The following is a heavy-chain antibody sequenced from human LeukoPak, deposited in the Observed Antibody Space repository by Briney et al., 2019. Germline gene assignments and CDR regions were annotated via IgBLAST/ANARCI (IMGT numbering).Heavy chain of an antibody. V-gene: IGHV1-69*04. CDR3: ARDLSYYDSSGYYYEIRYLDY. CDR1: GGTFSSYA. CDR2: IIPILGIA. J-gene: IGHJ4*02. Sequence: GASVKVSCKASGGTFSSYAIRWVRQAPGQGLEWMGRIIPILGIANYAQKFKGRVTITADKSTSTAYMELSSLRSEDTAVYYCARDLSYYDSSGYYYEIRYLDYWGQGTLVTVSS. D-gene: IGHD3-22*01.